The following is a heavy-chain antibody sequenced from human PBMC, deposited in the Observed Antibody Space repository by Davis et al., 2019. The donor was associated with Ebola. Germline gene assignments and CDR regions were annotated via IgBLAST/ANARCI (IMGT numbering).Heavy chain of an antibody. D-gene: IGHD1-26*01. V-gene: IGHV1-2*04. Sequence: AASVKVSCKASGYTFTGYYMHWVRQAPGQGLEWMGWINPNSGGTNYAQKFQGWVTMTRDTSISTAYMELSRLRSDDTAVYYCARQSGSYDYYFDYWGQGTLVTVSS. CDR1: GYTFTGYY. CDR3: ARQSGSYDYYFDY. CDR2: INPNSGGT. J-gene: IGHJ4*02.